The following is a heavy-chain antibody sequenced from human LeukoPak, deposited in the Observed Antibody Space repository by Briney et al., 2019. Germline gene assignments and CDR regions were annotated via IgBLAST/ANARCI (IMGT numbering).Heavy chain of an antibody. Sequence: PSETPSLTCTVSGGSVSSGSYYWSWIRQPPGKGLEWIGYIYYSGSTNYNPSLKSRVTISVDTSKNQFSLKLSSVTAADTAVYYCARESSQRWTFDYWGQGTLVTVSS. CDR2: IYYSGST. J-gene: IGHJ4*02. V-gene: IGHV4-61*01. CDR3: ARESSQRWTFDY. D-gene: IGHD3/OR15-3a*01. CDR1: GGSVSSGSYY.